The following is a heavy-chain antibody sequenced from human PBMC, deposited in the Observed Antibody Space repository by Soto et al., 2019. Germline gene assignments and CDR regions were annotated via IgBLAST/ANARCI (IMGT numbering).Heavy chain of an antibody. CDR1: GYTFTSYG. J-gene: IGHJ6*03. CDR3: ARCSSESKLRSIYYYYYYYMDV. D-gene: IGHD2-2*01. V-gene: IGHV1-18*01. CDR2: ISAYNGNT. Sequence: ASVKVSCKASGYTFTSYGISWVRQAPGQGLEWMGWISAYNGNTNYAQKLQGRVTMTTDTSTSTAYMELRSLRSDDTAVYYCARCSSESKLRSIYYYYYYYMDVWGKGTTVTVSS.